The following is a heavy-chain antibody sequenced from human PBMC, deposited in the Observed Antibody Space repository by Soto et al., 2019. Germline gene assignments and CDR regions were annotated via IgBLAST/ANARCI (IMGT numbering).Heavy chain of an antibody. CDR2: ISYDGSNK. Sequence: QVQLVESGGGVVQPGRSLRLSCAASGFTFSSYGMHWVRQAPGKGLEWVAVISYDGSNKYYADSVKGRFTISRDNSKNTLYLQMNSLRAEDTAVYYCAKDQGRCSGGSCYSAFDYWGQGTLVTVSS. CDR3: AKDQGRCSGGSCYSAFDY. D-gene: IGHD2-15*01. CDR1: GFTFSSYG. J-gene: IGHJ4*02. V-gene: IGHV3-30*18.